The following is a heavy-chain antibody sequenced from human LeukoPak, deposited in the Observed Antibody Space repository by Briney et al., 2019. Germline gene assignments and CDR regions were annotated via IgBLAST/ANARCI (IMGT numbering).Heavy chain of an antibody. CDR2: IIPIFGTA. D-gene: IGHD6-19*01. CDR1: GYNFVDYG. V-gene: IGHV1-69*06. CDR3: ASSNGYSSGWYLPITDY. J-gene: IGHJ4*02. Sequence: SVKVSCKASGYNFVDYGISWVRLAPGQGLEWMGGIIPIFGTANYAQKFQGRVTITADKSTSTAYMELSSLRSEDTAVYYCASSNGYSSGWYLPITDYWGQGTLVTVSS.